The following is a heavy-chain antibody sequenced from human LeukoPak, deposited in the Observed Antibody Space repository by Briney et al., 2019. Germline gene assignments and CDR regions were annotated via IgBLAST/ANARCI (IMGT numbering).Heavy chain of an antibody. CDR1: GCSISSTDW. V-gene: IGHV4-4*02. Sequence: RPSETLSPTCAVSGCSISSTDWWTWVRQPPGEGLEWIGEIYHSGSTKYNPSLKSRVTISVDKSKTQFSLKASSVTAADTAVYYCARDASLQMGAFDVWGQGTMVTVSS. CDR3: ARDASLQMGAFDV. D-gene: IGHD1-1*01. CDR2: IYHSGST. J-gene: IGHJ3*01.